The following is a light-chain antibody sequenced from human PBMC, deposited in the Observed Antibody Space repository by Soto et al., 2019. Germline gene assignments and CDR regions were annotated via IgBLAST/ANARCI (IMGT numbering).Light chain of an antibody. Sequence: EIVLTQSPGTLSLSPGERATLSCRASQSVSNRYLAWYQQKCGQAPKVLIYGASSRAAGVPDRLSGSGSGTDFTLTISRLEPEDFAVYYCQQYDTWPPGTFGQGTKVDIK. CDR2: GAS. CDR3: QQYDTWPPGT. CDR1: QSVSNRY. V-gene: IGKV3-20*01. J-gene: IGKJ1*01.